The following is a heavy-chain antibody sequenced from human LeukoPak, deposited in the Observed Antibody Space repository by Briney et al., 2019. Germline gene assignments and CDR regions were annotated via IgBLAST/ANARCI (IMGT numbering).Heavy chain of an antibody. D-gene: IGHD3-22*01. CDR3: ARDLVYYYDSSGPGAFDI. Sequence: ASVKVSCKASGGTFSSYGISWVRQAPGQGLEWMGWISAYNGNTNYAQKLQGRVTMTTDTSTSTAYMELRSLRSDDTAVYYCARDLVYYYDSSGPGAFDIWGQGTMVTVSS. J-gene: IGHJ3*02. CDR2: ISAYNGNT. V-gene: IGHV1-18*01. CDR1: GGTFSSYG.